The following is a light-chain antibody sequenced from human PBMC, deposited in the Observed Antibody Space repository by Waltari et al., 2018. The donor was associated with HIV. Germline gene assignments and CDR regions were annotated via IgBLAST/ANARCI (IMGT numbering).Light chain of an antibody. J-gene: IGKJ2*01. Sequence: EIVLTQSPGTLSLSPGERATLSCRASQSISKIYLAWYQQKPGQAPRPLIYGASIRATGIPDRFSGSGSGTDVTLTIGRLEPEDFAVYYCQQYGSSPPMYTFGQGTKLEIK. CDR3: QQYGSSPPMYT. V-gene: IGKV3-20*01. CDR2: GAS. CDR1: QSISKIY.